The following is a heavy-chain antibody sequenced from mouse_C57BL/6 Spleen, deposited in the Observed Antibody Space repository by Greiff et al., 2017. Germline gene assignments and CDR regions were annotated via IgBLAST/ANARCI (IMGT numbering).Heavy chain of an antibody. CDR2: INPNNGGT. Sequence: VQLQQSGPELVKPGASVKISCKASGYTFTDYYMNWVKQSHGKSLEWIGDINPNNGGTSYNQKFKGKATLTVDKSSSTAYMELRSLTSEDSAVYYCARDSKGDYAMDYWGQGTSVTVSS. J-gene: IGHJ4*01. V-gene: IGHV1-26*01. D-gene: IGHD1-3*01. CDR3: ARDSKGDYAMDY. CDR1: GYTFTDYY.